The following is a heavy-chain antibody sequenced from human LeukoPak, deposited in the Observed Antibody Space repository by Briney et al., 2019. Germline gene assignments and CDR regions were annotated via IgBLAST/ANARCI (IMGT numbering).Heavy chain of an antibody. Sequence: GGSLRLSCAVSGFSITNYWMTWVRQAPGKGLEWVANIKGDGSEKYYVDSVKGRFTISRDNDKNYLYLQMNSLRDEDTAVYYCARGGGSYFGWFDPWGKGTLVTVSS. CDR2: IKGDGSEK. V-gene: IGHV3-7*01. CDR3: ARGGGSYFGWFDP. J-gene: IGHJ5*02. CDR1: GFSITNYW. D-gene: IGHD1-26*01.